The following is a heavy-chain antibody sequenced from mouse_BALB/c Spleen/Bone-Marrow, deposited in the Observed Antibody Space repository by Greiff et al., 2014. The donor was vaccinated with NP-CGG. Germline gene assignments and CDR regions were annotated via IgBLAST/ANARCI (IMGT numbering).Heavy chain of an antibody. D-gene: IGHD1-1*01. CDR2: IDPANGNT. CDR3: ATYYYGSSWGFAY. J-gene: IGHJ3*01. Sequence: EVQLQESGAELVKPGASVKLSCTASGFNIKDTYMHWVKQRPEQGLEWIGRIDPANGNTKYDPKFQGKATITPDTSSNTAYLQLSSLTSEDTAVYYCATYYYGSSWGFAYWGQGTLVTVSA. V-gene: IGHV14-3*02. CDR1: GFNIKDTY.